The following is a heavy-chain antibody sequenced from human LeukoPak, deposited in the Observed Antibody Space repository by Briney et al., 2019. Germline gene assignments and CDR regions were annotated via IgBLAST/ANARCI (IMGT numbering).Heavy chain of an antibody. J-gene: IGHJ4*02. Sequence: SGTLSLTCTVSGYSITNDYYWGWIRQPPGKGLEWIGTIYHSGSTYYNPSLKSRVTISVDTSKNQFSLKLSSVTAADTAVYYCARAPSGRYFDFWGQGTLVTVSS. V-gene: IGHV4-38-2*02. CDR3: ARAPSGRYFDF. CDR1: GYSITNDYY. CDR2: IYHSGST.